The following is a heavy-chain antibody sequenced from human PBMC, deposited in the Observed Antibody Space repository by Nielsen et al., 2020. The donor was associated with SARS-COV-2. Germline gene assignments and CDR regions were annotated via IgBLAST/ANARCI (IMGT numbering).Heavy chain of an antibody. CDR1: GFTFSTYD. Sequence: GESLKISCAASGFTFSTYDMHWVRQAPGKGLEWVAVIWYDGSNRYHADSVKGRFTISRDNSKNTLYLQLNSLRAEDTAVFYCAKISGSQRHYFDFWGQGALVTVSS. V-gene: IGHV3-33*08. CDR2: IWYDGSNR. J-gene: IGHJ4*02. D-gene: IGHD1-26*01. CDR3: AKISGSQRHYFDF.